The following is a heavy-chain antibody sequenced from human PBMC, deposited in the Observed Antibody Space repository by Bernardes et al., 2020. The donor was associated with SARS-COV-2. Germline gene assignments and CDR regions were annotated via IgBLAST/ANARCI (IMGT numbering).Heavy chain of an antibody. V-gene: IGHV1-46*01. D-gene: IGHD6-19*01. CDR2: INPSGGTT. CDR3: VRDPPEAGTWVLDY. J-gene: IGHJ4*02. Sequence: ASVKVSCKASGYTFTSYYIHWVRQAPGQGLEWMGIINPSGGTTSYAQKFQGRVTMTRDTSTSTVYMELSSLRSEDTAMYYCVRDPPEAGTWVLDYWSQGTLVTVSS. CDR1: GYTFTSYY.